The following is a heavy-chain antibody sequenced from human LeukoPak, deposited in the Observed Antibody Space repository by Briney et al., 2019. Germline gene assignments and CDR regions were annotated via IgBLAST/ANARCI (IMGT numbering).Heavy chain of an antibody. V-gene: IGHV4-34*01. D-gene: IGHD2-2*01. CDR2: INHSGST. CDR1: GGSFSGYY. Sequence: PSETLSLTCAVYGGSFSGYYWSWLRQPPGKGLEWIGEINHSGSTNYNPSLKSRVTISVDTSKNQFSLKLSSVTAADTAVYYCARNHKVVVPAAKAGFDIWGQGTMVTVSS. CDR3: ARNHKVVVPAAKAGFDI. J-gene: IGHJ3*02.